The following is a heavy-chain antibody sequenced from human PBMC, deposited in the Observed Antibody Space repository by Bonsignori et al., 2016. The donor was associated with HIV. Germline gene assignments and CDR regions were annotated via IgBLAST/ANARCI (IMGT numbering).Heavy chain of an antibody. CDR2: MKPDTGET. V-gene: IGHV1-8*01. J-gene: IGHJ4*02. Sequence: WVRQAPGQGLEWMGWMKPDTGETGSTQKFQGRLTMTRDTFTSTAYMELNSLRSDDTAVYYCARYNGQTSDFDYWGQGSLVTVSS. D-gene: IGHD1-1*01. CDR3: ARYNGQTSDFDY.